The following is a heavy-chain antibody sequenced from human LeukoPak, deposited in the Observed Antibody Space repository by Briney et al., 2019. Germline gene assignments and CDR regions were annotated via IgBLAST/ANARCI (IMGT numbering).Heavy chain of an antibody. CDR2: INHSGST. Sequence: SETLSLTCAVYGGSFSGYYWSWIRQPPGKGLEWIGEINHSGSTNYNPSLKSRVTMSVDTSKNQFSMKLSSVTAADTAVYYCARGGTPITMIVVESNWSDPWGQGTRVTVSS. CDR3: ARGGTPITMIVVESNWSDP. J-gene: IGHJ5*02. V-gene: IGHV4-34*01. CDR1: GGSFSGYY. D-gene: IGHD3-22*01.